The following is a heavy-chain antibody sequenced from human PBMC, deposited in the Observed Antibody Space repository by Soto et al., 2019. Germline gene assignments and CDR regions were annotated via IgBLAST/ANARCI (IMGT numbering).Heavy chain of an antibody. J-gene: IGHJ6*02. CDR1: GGSFSGYY. Sequence: LSLTCAVYGGSFSGYYWSWIRQPPGKGLKWIGEINHSGSTNYNPSLKSRVTISVDTSKNQFSLKLSSVTAADTAVYYCARAYYDFWSGYYAGPSDYYYGMDVWGQGTTVTVSS. CDR2: INHSGST. V-gene: IGHV4-34*01. CDR3: ARAYYDFWSGYYAGPSDYYYGMDV. D-gene: IGHD3-3*01.